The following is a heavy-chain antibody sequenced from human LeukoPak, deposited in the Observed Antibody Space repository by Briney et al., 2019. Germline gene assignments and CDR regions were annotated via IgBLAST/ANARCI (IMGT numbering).Heavy chain of an antibody. V-gene: IGHV4-30-2*01. CDR2: IYHSGST. J-gene: IGHJ4*02. D-gene: IGHD3-22*01. CDR3: ARGGDSSGYFRGT. CDR1: GGSISSGGYY. Sequence: SQTLSLTCTVSGGSISSGGYYWSWIRQPPGKGLEWIGYIYHSGSTYYNPSLKSRVTISVDRSKNQFSLKLSSVTAADTAVYYCARGGDSSGYFRGTWGQGTLVTVSS.